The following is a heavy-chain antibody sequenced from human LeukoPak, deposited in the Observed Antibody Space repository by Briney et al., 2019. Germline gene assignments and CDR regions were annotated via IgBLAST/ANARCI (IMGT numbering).Heavy chain of an antibody. Sequence: ASVKVSCKASGYTFTGYYIHWVRQAPGQGLEWMGWINPNNGGTNYAQKFQGRVTMTRDTSISTAYMELNRLTLDDTAVYYCARDKYTGYETFDYWGQGTPVTVSS. CDR1: GYTFTGYY. V-gene: IGHV1-2*02. CDR3: ARDKYTGYETFDY. D-gene: IGHD5-12*01. J-gene: IGHJ4*02. CDR2: INPNNGGT.